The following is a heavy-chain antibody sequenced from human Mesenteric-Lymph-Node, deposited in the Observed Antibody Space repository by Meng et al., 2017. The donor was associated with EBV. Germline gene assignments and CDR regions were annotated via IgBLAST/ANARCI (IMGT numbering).Heavy chain of an antibody. Sequence: QVALLQSGADVKKPGASVKISSRTSGYSSTDYYLHWLRQAPGQGPEWMGKITPTTGHTTYAQNIQGRVTMTRDSSTGTIYMELTSPRSEDTAMYYCARGANSGYDYFDFWGQGTLVTVSS. J-gene: IGHJ4*02. V-gene: IGHV1-46*01. CDR1: GYSSTDYY. CDR2: ITPTTGHT. CDR3: ARGANSGYDYFDF. D-gene: IGHD5-12*01.